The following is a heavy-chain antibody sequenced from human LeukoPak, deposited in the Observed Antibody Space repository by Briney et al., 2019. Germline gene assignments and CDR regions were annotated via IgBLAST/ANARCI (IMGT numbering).Heavy chain of an antibody. D-gene: IGHD1-7*01. Sequence: SETLSLTCTVSGGSINTYYWTWIRQPPGKGLEWIGYIYYSGSTNYNPSLKSRVTISVDTSKNQFSLNMNSVTAADTAAYYCARGSGTTGWFDPWGQGTLVTVSS. V-gene: IGHV4-59*08. CDR2: IYYSGST. CDR3: ARGSGTTGWFDP. J-gene: IGHJ5*02. CDR1: GGSINTYY.